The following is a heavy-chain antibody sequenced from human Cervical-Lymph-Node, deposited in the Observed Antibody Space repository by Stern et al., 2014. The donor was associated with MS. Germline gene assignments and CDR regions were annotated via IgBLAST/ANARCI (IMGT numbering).Heavy chain of an antibody. Sequence: QVQLQESGPGLVKPSETLSLTCTVSGGSTSSTNYYWGWIRQPPGKGLEWIACFSHGGSYSSIPPLKGRLTIPMNTSKNQFSLRLISVTAADTAVYYCASLNGSGSYPDYWGQGTLVIVSS. CDR2: FSHGGSY. CDR3: ASLNGSGSYPDY. V-gene: IGHV4-39*01. CDR1: GGSTSSTNYY. D-gene: IGHD3-10*01. J-gene: IGHJ4*02.